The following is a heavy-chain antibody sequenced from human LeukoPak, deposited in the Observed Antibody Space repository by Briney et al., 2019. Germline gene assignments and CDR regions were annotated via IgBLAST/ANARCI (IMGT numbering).Heavy chain of an antibody. V-gene: IGHV3-72*01. CDR2: TRNKAKAFTT. Sequence: GGSLRLSCAASGFIFSDHYLDWFRQGPGKGLEWVGRTRNKAKAFTTEYAASVKGRFTISRDDSKSSLYMQMNSLKIEDTAVYYCAKRPDYDFWSGYYLLDYWGQGTLVTVSS. J-gene: IGHJ4*02. CDR1: GFIFSDHY. CDR3: AKRPDYDFWSGYYLLDY. D-gene: IGHD3-3*01.